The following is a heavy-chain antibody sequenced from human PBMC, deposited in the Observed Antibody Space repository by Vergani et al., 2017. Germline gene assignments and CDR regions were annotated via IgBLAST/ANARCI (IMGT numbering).Heavy chain of an antibody. D-gene: IGHD5-12*01. CDR3: AMSGGYDGMESFDY. J-gene: IGHJ4*02. Sequence: EVQLVESGGGLVQPGGSLRLSCAASGFTFSSYWMHWVRQAPGKGLVWVSRINSDGGTANYADSVKGRFTISRDNAKNTLYLQMNSLRAEDTAVYYCAMSGGYDGMESFDYWGRETLVTVAS. V-gene: IGHV3-74*01. CDR1: GFTFSSYW. CDR2: INSDGGTA.